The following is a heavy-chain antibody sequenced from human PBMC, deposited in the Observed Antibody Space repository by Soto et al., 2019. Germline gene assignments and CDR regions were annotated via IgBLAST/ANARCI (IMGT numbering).Heavy chain of an antibody. V-gene: IGHV1-69*04. CDR3: ARDFPSSGCYLSRANCIDY. CDR2: IIPILGIA. CDR1: GGTFSSYT. D-gene: IGHD6-19*01. Sequence: SVKVSCKASGGTFSSYTISWVRQAPGQGLEWMGRIIPILGIANYAQKFQGRVTITADKSTSTAYMELRSLRSDDTAVYYCARDFPSSGCYLSRANCIDYWGQGTLVTVSS. J-gene: IGHJ4*02.